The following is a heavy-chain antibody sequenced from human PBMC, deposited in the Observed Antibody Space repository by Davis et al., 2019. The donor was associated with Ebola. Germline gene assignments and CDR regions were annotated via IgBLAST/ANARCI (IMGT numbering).Heavy chain of an antibody. CDR1: GFTFSSYA. Sequence: GESLKISCAASGFTFSSYAMSWVRQAPGKGLEWVSAISGSGGSTYYADSVKGRFTISRDNSKNTLYLQMNSLRAEDTAVYYCARDHGELVPAAIGWFDPWGQGTLVTVSS. V-gene: IGHV3-23*01. CDR2: ISGSGGST. D-gene: IGHD2-2*01. CDR3: ARDHGELVPAAIGWFDP. J-gene: IGHJ5*02.